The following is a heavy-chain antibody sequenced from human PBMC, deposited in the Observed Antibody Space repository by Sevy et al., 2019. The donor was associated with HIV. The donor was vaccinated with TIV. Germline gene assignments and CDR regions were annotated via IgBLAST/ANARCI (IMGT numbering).Heavy chain of an antibody. J-gene: IGHJ6*03. Sequence: GGSLRLSCAVSGFSFDSYGMTWVRQAPGKGLEWVSGISGSGTRTYYADSVKGRFIISRDNSKNTLYLQMNSLRSEDTALYYCGKGGEGHYDPDEIGYYFYYYNMDVWGKGTTVTVSS. D-gene: IGHD3-22*01. CDR3: GKGGEGHYDPDEIGYYFYYYNMDV. V-gene: IGHV3-23*01. CDR2: ISGSGTRT. CDR1: GFSFDSYG.